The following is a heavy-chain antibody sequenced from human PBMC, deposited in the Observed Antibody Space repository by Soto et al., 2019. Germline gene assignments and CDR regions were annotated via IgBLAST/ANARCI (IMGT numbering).Heavy chain of an antibody. D-gene: IGHD2-2*01. CDR1: GGSISSGGYY. Sequence: SETLSLTCTVSGGSISSGGYYWSWIRQHPGKGLEWIGYIYYSGSTYYNPSLKSRVTISVDTSKNQFSLKLSSVTAADTAVYYCARPPPPYCSSTSCHGMDVWGQGTTVTVSS. CDR3: ARPPPPYCSSTSCHGMDV. J-gene: IGHJ6*02. V-gene: IGHV4-31*03. CDR2: IYYSGST.